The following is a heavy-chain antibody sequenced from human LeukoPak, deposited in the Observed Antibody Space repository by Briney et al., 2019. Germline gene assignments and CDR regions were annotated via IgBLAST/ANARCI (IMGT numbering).Heavy chain of an antibody. CDR3: ARNDYGGHDAFDI. D-gene: IGHD4-17*01. CDR1: GYTFTSYY. CDR2: INPSGGST. Sequence: ASVKVSCKASGYTFTSYYMHWVRQAPGQGLEWMGIINPSGGSTSYAQKFQGRVTMTRDTSTSTVYMELSSLRSEDTAIYYCARNDYGGHDAFDIWGQGTMVIVSS. J-gene: IGHJ3*02. V-gene: IGHV1-46*01.